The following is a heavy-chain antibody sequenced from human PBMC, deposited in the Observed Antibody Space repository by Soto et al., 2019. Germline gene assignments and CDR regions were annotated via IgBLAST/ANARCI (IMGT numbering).Heavy chain of an antibody. Sequence: SETLSLTCTVPGGSISSGGYYWSWIRQHPGKGLEWIGYIYYSGSTYYNPSLKSRVTISVDTSKNQFSLKLSSVTAADTAVYYCARSVVPALYFDYWGQGTLVTVSS. CDR3: ARSVVPALYFDY. D-gene: IGHD2-2*01. CDR1: GGSISSGGYY. CDR2: IYYSGST. J-gene: IGHJ4*02. V-gene: IGHV4-31*03.